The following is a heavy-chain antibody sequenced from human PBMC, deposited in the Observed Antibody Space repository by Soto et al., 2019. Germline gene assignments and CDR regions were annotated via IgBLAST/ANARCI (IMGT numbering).Heavy chain of an antibody. CDR2: ISSSSSYI. D-gene: IGHD3-9*01. V-gene: IGHV3-21*01. J-gene: IGHJ5*02. Sequence: GGSLRLSCAASGFTFSSYSMNWVRQAPGKGLEWVSSISSSSSYIYYADSVKGRFTISRDNAKNSLYLQMNSLRAEDTAVYYCARDRAHYDILTGYYFWFDPWGQGTLVTVSS. CDR3: ARDRAHYDILTGYYFWFDP. CDR1: GFTFSSYS.